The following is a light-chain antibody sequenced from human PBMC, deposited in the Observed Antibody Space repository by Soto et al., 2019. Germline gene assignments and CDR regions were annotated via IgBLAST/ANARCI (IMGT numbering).Light chain of an antibody. V-gene: IGKV1-9*01. Sequence: DIQLTQSPSFLSASVGDRVTITCRASRDIGIYLAWYQQKPGKAPKLLIFDASTLQTGVPSRFRGSGSGTEFTLTISSLQPEDFATYSCQQLDSYPIDTFGGGTKVEIK. CDR2: DAS. CDR3: QQLDSYPIDT. CDR1: RDIGIY. J-gene: IGKJ4*01.